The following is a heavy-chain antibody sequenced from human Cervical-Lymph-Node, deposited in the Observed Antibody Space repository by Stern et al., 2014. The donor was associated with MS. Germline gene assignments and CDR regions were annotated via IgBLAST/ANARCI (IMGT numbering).Heavy chain of an antibody. J-gene: IGHJ6*02. CDR2: ITPYNGNA. CDR3: ARRNYYSGMDV. Sequence: QVQLVQSGAEVKKPGASVKVSCKASGYTFTSYGIDWVRQAPGQGLEWMGWITPYNGNANYVQKLQGRATMTTDTSTTTAYMELRSLRSDDTAVYCCARRNYYSGMDVWGQGTTVTVSS. V-gene: IGHV1-18*04. CDR1: GYTFTSYG.